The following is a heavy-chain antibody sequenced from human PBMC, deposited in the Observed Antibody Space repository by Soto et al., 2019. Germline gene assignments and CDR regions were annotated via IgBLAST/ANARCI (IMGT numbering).Heavy chain of an antibody. D-gene: IGHD3-22*01. J-gene: IGHJ4*02. CDR1: GYTFTSYY. CDR3: ARAYDSRGYYPYYFDH. Sequence: QVQLVQSGAEVKKPGASVKVSCKASGYTFTSYYMHWVRQAPGQGLEWMGIINPSGGSTSYAQKFKGRVTMTRDTSTSTLYKELSSLRSEDTAVYYCARAYDSRGYYPYYFDHLGQGTLVTVS. V-gene: IGHV1-46*01. CDR2: INPSGGST.